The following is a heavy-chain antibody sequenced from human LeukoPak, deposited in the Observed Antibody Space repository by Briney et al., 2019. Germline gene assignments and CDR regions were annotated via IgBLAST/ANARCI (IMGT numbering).Heavy chain of an antibody. J-gene: IGHJ3*02. Sequence: SETLSLTCAVYGGSFSGYYWSWIRQPPGKGLEWIGEINHSGSTNYNPSLKSRVTISVDTSKNQFSLKLSSVTAADTAVYYCARGQTYYYDSSGYYYDYAFDIWGQGTMVTVSS. V-gene: IGHV4-34*01. D-gene: IGHD3-22*01. CDR3: ARGQTYYYDSSGYYYDYAFDI. CDR1: GGSFSGYY. CDR2: INHSGST.